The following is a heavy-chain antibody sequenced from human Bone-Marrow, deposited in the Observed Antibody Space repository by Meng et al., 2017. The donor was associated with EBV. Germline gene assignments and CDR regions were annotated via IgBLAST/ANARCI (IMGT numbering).Heavy chain of an antibody. CDR2: ISHSGNT. Sequence: SFPRLVHPPAPMSLTCAATCDSITMIHWCTLFRQPPWQELQWIWEISHSGNTHYHPTLKSRVNISTDRSKNHFSLIMISLTAADTAIYDCARRAIYGVINLDYWGQGTLVTVSS. CDR1: CDSITMIHW. CDR3: ARRAIYGVINLDY. J-gene: IGHJ4*02. D-gene: IGHD3-3*02. V-gene: IGHV4-4*03.